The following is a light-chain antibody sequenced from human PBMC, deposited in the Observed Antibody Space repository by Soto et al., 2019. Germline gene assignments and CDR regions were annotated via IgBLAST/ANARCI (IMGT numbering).Light chain of an antibody. J-gene: IGKJ5*01. V-gene: IGKV2-28*01. CDR2: LGA. Sequence: DVVLTQSPLSLPVTPGEPASISCRSSQSLLHRNGYNSLDWYLQKPGQSPQLLIYLGANRASGVPDRFSGSGSGTDFTLKISRVEAEDVVVYYCMQGLQTRPCTFGQGTRLEIK. CDR1: QSLLHRNGYNS. CDR3: MQGLQTRPCT.